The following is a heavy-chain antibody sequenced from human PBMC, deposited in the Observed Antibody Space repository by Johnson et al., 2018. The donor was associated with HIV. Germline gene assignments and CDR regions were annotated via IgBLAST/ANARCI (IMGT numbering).Heavy chain of an antibody. D-gene: IGHD3-10*01. CDR2: ISYDGSNK. Sequence: QVQLVESGGGVVQPGRSQRLSCAASGFTFSNHGMHWVRQAPGKGLEWVAVISYDGSNKYYADSVKGRFTISRDNSKNTLYVQMNSLRGEDTAVYYCAKSTQANIFRESGPYGAFDVWGQGTMVTVSS. J-gene: IGHJ3*01. V-gene: IGHV3-30*18. CDR3: AKSTQANIFRESGPYGAFDV. CDR1: GFTFSNHG.